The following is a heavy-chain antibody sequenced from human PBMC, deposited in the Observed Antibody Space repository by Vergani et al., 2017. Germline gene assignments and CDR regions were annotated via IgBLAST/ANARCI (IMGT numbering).Heavy chain of an antibody. CDR3: ATHAEPAYYYDSSGYLN. V-gene: IGHV3-21*05. CDR2: ISSSGSTI. Sequence: EVQLVESGGGLVKPGGSLRLSCAASGFTFSSYSMNWVRQAPGKGLEWVSYISSSGSTIYYADSEKGRFTISRDNAKNTLYLQMNSLRAEDTAVYYCATHAEPAYYYDSSGYLNWGQGTLVTVSA. D-gene: IGHD3-22*01. CDR1: GFTFSSYS. J-gene: IGHJ4*02.